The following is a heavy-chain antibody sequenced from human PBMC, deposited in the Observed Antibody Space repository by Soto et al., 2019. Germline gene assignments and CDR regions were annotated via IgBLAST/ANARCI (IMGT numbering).Heavy chain of an antibody. V-gene: IGHV1-69*12. J-gene: IGHJ5*02. CDR2: IIPIFGTA. Sequence: QVQLVQSGAEVKKPGSSVKVSCKASGGTFSSYAISWVRQAPGQGLEWMGGIIPIFGTANYAQKCQGRVTITGDESTSTAYMELRSLRSEDTAVYYGAREGYCSGGSCYTPVRFDPWGQGTLVTVSS. CDR3: AREGYCSGGSCYTPVRFDP. CDR1: GGTFSSYA. D-gene: IGHD2-15*01.